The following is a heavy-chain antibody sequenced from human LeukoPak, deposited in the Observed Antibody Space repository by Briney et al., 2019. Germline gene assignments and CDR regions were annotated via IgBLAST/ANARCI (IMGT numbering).Heavy chain of an antibody. CDR3: ARISLVGATTGFDY. CDR1: GFTVSSSY. CDR2: ISSSSSPI. V-gene: IGHV3-48*01. J-gene: IGHJ4*02. D-gene: IGHD1-26*01. Sequence: PGGSLRLSCAASGFTVSSSYMNWVRQAPGKGLEWVSYISSSSSPIYYADSVKDRFTISRDNAKNSLYLQMDSLRAEDTAVYYCARISLVGATTGFDYWGQGALVTVSS.